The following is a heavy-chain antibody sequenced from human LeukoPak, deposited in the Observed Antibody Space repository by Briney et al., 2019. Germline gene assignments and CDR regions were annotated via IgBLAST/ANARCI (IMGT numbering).Heavy chain of an antibody. CDR2: IYSGGST. J-gene: IGHJ4*02. V-gene: IGHV3-66*01. CDR3: AADWPLDH. D-gene: IGHD3/OR15-3a*01. Sequence: GGSRRLSCAASGFTVSSNYMSWVRQAPGKGLEWVSVIYSGGSTYYADSVKGRFTISRDNSKNTLYLQMNSLRVEDTAVYYCAADWPLDHWGQGTLVTVSS. CDR1: GFTVSSNY.